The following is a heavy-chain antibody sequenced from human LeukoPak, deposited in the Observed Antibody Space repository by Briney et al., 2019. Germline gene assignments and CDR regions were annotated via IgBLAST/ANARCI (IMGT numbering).Heavy chain of an antibody. CDR2: IAPSDSYT. D-gene: IGHD6-19*01. J-gene: IGHJ4*02. CDR3: VRHGEYSTGWYYFDS. V-gene: IGHV5-10-1*01. Sequence: AGESLKISCKGSGYSFTSHWISWVRPMHGRGLEWMGRIAPSDSYTNYSPSFQGHVTFSADKSISTAYLQWSSLKASDAAMYYCVRHGEYSTGWYYFDSWGQGTLVTVSS. CDR1: GYSFTSHW.